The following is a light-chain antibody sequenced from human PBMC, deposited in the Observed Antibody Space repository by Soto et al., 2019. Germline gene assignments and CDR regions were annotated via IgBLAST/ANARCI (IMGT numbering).Light chain of an antibody. J-gene: IGKJ5*01. V-gene: IGKV1-39*01. CDR1: QGLSSY. CDR2: AAS. Sequence: DIQMTQSPSSVSASVGDGVTITCRASQGLSSYLAWYQQKPGKAPKLLIYAASSLQSGVPSRFSGSGSGTDFTLTISSLQPEDFATYYCQQSYSTPTITFGQGTRLEIK. CDR3: QQSYSTPTIT.